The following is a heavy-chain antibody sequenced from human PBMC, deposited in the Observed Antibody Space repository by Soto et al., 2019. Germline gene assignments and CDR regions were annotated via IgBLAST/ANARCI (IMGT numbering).Heavy chain of an antibody. D-gene: IGHD6-13*01. CDR1: GGSISSGGYY. V-gene: IGHV4-31*03. Sequence: PSETLSLTCTVSGGSISSGGYYWSWIRQHPGKGLEWIGYIYYSGSTYYKSSLKSRVTISVDTSKNQFSLKVSSVTAADTAVYYCGSQQLTFGVDYWGQGTLVTVSS. CDR2: IYYSGST. CDR3: GSQQLTFGVDY. J-gene: IGHJ4*02.